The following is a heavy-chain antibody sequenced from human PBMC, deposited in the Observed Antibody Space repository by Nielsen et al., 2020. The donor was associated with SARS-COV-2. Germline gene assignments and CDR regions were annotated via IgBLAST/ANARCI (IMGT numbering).Heavy chain of an antibody. CDR2: IKPDGSEK. Sequence: GESLKISCAASGFTFSSLWMSWVRQVPGKGLEWVADIKPDGSEKFYVDSVKGRFTISRDNAKNSMSLQMNSLTAEDTAVYFCAKGRNRIFVTGTLFDYWGQGTLVTVSS. D-gene: IGHD6-19*01. CDR3: AKGRNRIFVTGTLFDY. CDR1: GFTFSSLW. V-gene: IGHV3-7*03. J-gene: IGHJ4*02.